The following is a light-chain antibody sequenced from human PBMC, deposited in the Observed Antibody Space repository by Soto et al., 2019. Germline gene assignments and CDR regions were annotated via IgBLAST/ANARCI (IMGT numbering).Light chain of an antibody. CDR1: SSDIGRYNY. Sequence: QSALTQPASVSGSPGQSITISCTGTSSDIGRYNYVSWYQQYPGKAPKFMIYDVSNQPSGVSNRFSGSKSGNTASLTISGLQAEDEADYYCSSYISSSTYVFGTGTKLTVL. CDR3: SSYISSSTYV. J-gene: IGLJ1*01. CDR2: DVS. V-gene: IGLV2-14*01.